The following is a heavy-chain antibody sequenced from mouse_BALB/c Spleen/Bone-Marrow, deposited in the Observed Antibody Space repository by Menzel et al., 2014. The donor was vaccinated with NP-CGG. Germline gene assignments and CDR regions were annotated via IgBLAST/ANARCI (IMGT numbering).Heavy chain of an antibody. V-gene: IGHV1-12*01. Sequence: QVQLQQSGAELVKLSSVKMSCKASGYTFTSYNMHWVKQTPGQGLEWIGAIYPGNGDTSYNQKFKGKATLTADKSSSTAYMQLSSLTSEDSAVYYCARSGSSGYYAMDYWGQGTSVTVSS. J-gene: IGHJ4*01. CDR1: GYTFTSYN. CDR3: ARSGSSGYYAMDY. D-gene: IGHD3-1*01. CDR2: IYPGNGDT.